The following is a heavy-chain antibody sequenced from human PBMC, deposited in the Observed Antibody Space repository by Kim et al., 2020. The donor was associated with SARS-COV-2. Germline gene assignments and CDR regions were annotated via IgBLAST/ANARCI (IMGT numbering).Heavy chain of an antibody. Sequence: GGSLRLSCAASGFTFSSCAMNWVRQAPGKGLEWVSTISASGGNTYYADSVKGRFTISRDNSKNTLYLQMNSLRAEDTAVYYCAKRRQVDYYGSGSYSYF. CDR2: ISASGGNT. V-gene: IGHV3-23*01. J-gene: IGHJ2*01. CDR3: AKRRQVDYYGSGSYSYF. CDR1: GFTFSSCA. D-gene: IGHD3-10*01.